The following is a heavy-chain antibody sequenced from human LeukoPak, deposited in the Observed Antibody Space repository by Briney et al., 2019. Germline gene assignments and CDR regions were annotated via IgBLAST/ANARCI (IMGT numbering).Heavy chain of an antibody. CDR1: GGSISSYY. CDR3: ARGASYYYDSSGYYYLDLFDP. D-gene: IGHD3-22*01. J-gene: IGHJ5*02. V-gene: IGHV4-59*01. Sequence: SETLSLTCTVSGGSISSYYCGWIRQPPGKGLEWIGYIYYSGSTNYNPSLKSRVTISVDTSKNQFSLKLSSVTAADTAVYYCARGASYYYDSSGYYYLDLFDPWGQGTLVTVSS. CDR2: IYYSGST.